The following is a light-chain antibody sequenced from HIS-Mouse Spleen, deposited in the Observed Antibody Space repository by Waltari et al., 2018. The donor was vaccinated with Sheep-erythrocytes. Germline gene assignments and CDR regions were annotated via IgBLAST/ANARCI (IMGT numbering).Light chain of an antibody. CDR3: QQYYSYPYT. CDR1: QGISRY. CDR2: AAS. Sequence: AIRMTQSPSSLSASTGDRVTITCRASQGISRYLAWYQQKPGKAPKLRIYAASTLQRGVQSRFSGSGSGTDFTLTISCLQSEDFATYYCQQYYSYPYTFGQGTKLEIK. J-gene: IGKJ2*01. V-gene: IGKV1-8*01.